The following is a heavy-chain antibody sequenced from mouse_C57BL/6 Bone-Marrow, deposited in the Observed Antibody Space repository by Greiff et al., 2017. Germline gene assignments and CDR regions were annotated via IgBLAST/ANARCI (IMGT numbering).Heavy chain of an antibody. V-gene: IGHV5-4*03. Sequence: EVKLMESGGGLVKPGGSLKLSCAASGFTFSSYAMSWVRQTPEKRLEWVATISDGGSYTYYPDNVKGRFTISRDNAKNNLYLQMSHLKSEDTAMYYCARALTTVVGDYWGQGTTLTVSS. CDR3: ARALTTVVGDY. J-gene: IGHJ2*01. D-gene: IGHD1-1*01. CDR1: GFTFSSYA. CDR2: ISDGGSYT.